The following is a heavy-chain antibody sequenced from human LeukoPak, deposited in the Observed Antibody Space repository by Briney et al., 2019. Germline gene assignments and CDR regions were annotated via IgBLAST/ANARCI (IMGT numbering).Heavy chain of an antibody. Sequence: PGGSLRLSCAASGFIFTNYFMSWVRQAPGKGLAWISTVSASGDSTSYADSVKGRFTISRDNSKNALYLQVNSLRADDAALYYCAKSHYYGSGSIDYWGQGTLVTVSS. CDR3: AKSHYYGSGSIDY. V-gene: IGHV3-23*01. CDR2: VSASGDST. J-gene: IGHJ4*02. D-gene: IGHD3-10*01. CDR1: GFIFTNYF.